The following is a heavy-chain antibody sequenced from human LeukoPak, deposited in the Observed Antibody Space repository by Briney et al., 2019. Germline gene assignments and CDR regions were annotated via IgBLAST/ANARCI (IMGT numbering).Heavy chain of an antibody. Sequence: PGGALRLSCAASGFTFSSYGMHWVRQAPGKGLEWVAVISYDGSNKYYADSVKGRFTISRDNSKNTLYLQMNSLRAEDTAVYYCASWIAAAALDAFDIWGQGTMVTVSS. CDR3: ASWIAAAALDAFDI. CDR1: GFTFSSYG. CDR2: ISYDGSNK. D-gene: IGHD6-13*01. V-gene: IGHV3-30*03. J-gene: IGHJ3*02.